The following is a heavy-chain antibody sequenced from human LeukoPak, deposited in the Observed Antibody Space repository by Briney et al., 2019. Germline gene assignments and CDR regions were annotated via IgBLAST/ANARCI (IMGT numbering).Heavy chain of an antibody. CDR2: INHSGST. V-gene: IGHV4-34*01. Sequence: SQTLSLTCAVYRRSFSVYYWRWISHPPGKGLEWVGEINHSGSTNYNPSLKSRGTISVDTSNNHFSLKLSSVTAADTAVYYCARGLSLKGIVGAHGFVYWGQGTLVTVSS. D-gene: IGHD1-26*01. CDR3: ARGLSLKGIVGAHGFVY. CDR1: RRSFSVYY. J-gene: IGHJ4*02.